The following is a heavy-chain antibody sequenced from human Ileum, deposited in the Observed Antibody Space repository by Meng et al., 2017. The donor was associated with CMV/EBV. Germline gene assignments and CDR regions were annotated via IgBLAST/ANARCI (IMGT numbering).Heavy chain of an antibody. J-gene: IGHJ4*02. CDR1: GGTFNSYV. V-gene: IGHV1-69*10. CDR3: ARDPTVVTAGYFDY. D-gene: IGHD4-23*01. Sequence: SVKVSCKASGGTFNSYVISWVRQAPGQVLEWMGGNIPNLDRPNYAQKFHGRATITTDKSTNTAYMELDSLRSEDAAVYYCARDPTVVTAGYFDYWGQGTLVTVSS. CDR2: NIPNLDRP.